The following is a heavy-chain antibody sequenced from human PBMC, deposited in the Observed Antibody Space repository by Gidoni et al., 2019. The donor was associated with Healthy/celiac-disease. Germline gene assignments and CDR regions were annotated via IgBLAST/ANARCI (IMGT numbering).Heavy chain of an antibody. J-gene: IGHJ4*02. CDR1: GGSFSGYY. CDR2: INHSGST. D-gene: IGHD1-7*01. Sequence: QVQLQQWGAGLLKPSETLSLTCAVYGGSFSGYYWSWIRQPPGKGLEWIGEINHSGSTNYNPSLKSRVAISVDTSKNQFSLKLTSVTAADTAVYYCARGQWDNWNYLNYFDYWGQGTLVTVSS. V-gene: IGHV4-34*01. CDR3: ARGQWDNWNYLNYFDY.